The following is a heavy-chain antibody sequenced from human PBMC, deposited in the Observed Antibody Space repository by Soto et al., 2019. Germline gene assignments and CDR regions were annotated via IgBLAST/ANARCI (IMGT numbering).Heavy chain of an antibody. CDR1: GFAISRGYY. CDR3: AREKVGTTFFDN. CDR2: IYPSVSS. Sequence: PSETLSLTCIASGFAISRGYYLSWVRQPPGKGLEWIGSIYPSVSSYHNPSLATRLRLSIDTSTNQFTLNLTSVTAADTALYFCAREKVGTTFFDNWGQGIQVTVSS. D-gene: IGHD1-1*01. V-gene: IGHV4-38-2*02. J-gene: IGHJ4*02.